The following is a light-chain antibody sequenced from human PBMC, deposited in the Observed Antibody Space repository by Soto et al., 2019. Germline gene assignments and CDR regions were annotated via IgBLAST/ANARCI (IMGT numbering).Light chain of an antibody. CDR1: QGVSTW. CDR2: AAS. V-gene: IGKV1-12*01. J-gene: IGKJ4*01. Sequence: DIQMTQSPASVTASVGDRVTITCRASQGVSTWLAWYQQKPGKAPNLLIYAASSLQSGVPSRFSGSGSGTDFTLTISSLQPEDFETYYCQQSYSNPLTFGGGTKVDIK. CDR3: QQSYSNPLT.